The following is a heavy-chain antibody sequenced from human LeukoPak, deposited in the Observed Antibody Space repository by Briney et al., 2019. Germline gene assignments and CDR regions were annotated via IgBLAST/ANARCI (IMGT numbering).Heavy chain of an antibody. V-gene: IGHV1-18*01. CDR1: GYTFTSYG. CDR3: AKTDPSDYGDYLLSGMDV. Sequence: ASVTVSCKASGYTFTSYGISWVRQAPGQGLEWMGWISAYNGNTNYAQKLQGRVTMTTDTSTSTAYMELRSLRSDDTAVYYCAKTDPSDYGDYLLSGMDVWGQGTTVTVSS. J-gene: IGHJ6*02. D-gene: IGHD4-17*01. CDR2: ISAYNGNT.